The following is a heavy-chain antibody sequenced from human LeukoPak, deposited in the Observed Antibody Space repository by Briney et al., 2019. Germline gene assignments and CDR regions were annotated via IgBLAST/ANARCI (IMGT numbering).Heavy chain of an antibody. CDR2: ISAYNGNT. CDR1: GYTFTTYG. J-gene: IGHJ3*02. V-gene: IGHV1-18*01. Sequence: ASVKVSCKTSGYTFTTYGISWVRQAPGQGLEWMGWISAYNGNTNYAQKLQGRVTMTTDTSTSTAYMELRSLRSDDTAVYYCAREGGTYNWNYVRAFDIWGQGTMVTVSS. D-gene: IGHD1-7*01. CDR3: AREGGTYNWNYVRAFDI.